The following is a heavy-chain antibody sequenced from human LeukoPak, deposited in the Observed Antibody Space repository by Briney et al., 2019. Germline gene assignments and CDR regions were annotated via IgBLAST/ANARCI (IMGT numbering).Heavy chain of an antibody. J-gene: IGHJ6*03. V-gene: IGHV4-34*01. CDR3: ATTYSNYYYDYLDV. CDR2: INHSGIT. D-gene: IGHD4-11*01. CDR1: GGSFSGYY. Sequence: SETLSLTCAVYGGSFSGYYWSWIRQPPGKGQEWIGEINHSGITNYNPSLKSRVTISVDRSKNQFSLKLSSVTAADTAVYYCATTYSNYYYDYLDVWGKGTTVTVSS.